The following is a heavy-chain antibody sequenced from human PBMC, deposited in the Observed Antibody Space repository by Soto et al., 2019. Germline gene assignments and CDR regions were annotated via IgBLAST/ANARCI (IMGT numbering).Heavy chain of an antibody. CDR1: GFTFSSYG. V-gene: IGHV3-30*18. CDR2: ISYDGSNK. Sequence: GGSLRLSCAASGFTFSSYGMHWVRQAPGKGLEWVAVISYDGSNKYYADSVKGRFTISRDNSKNTLYLQMNSLRAEDTAVYYCAKAGAFEPPHYDSSGYYLDYWGQGTLVTVSS. J-gene: IGHJ4*02. CDR3: AKAGAFEPPHYDSSGYYLDY. D-gene: IGHD3-22*01.